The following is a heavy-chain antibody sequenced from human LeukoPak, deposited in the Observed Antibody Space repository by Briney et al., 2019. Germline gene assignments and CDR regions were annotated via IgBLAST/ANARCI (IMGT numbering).Heavy chain of an antibody. V-gene: IGHV6-1*01. D-gene: IGHD6-13*01. CDR1: GDSVSSNSAA. Sequence: SQTLSLTCAISGDSVSSNSAAWNWIRQSPSRGLEWLGRTYYRSKWYNDYAVSVKSRITINPDTSKNQFSLQLNSVTPEDTAVYYCARGTRYSSSWQRIYYYYYMDVWGKGTTVTVSS. J-gene: IGHJ6*03. CDR2: TYYRSKWYN. CDR3: ARGTRYSSSWQRIYYYYYMDV.